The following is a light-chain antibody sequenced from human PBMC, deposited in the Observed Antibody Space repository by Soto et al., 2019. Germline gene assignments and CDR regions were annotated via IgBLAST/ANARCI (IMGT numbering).Light chain of an antibody. Sequence: QSALTQPASVSGSPGQSITISCTGTSSDVGGYNYVSWYQQHPGKAPKLIIYQVTNRPSGVSNRFSGFKSGNAASLTISGLQAEDDADYYCSSYTSSTNLYVLGTGTKVTV. CDR1: SSDVGGYNY. CDR3: SSYTSSTNLYV. J-gene: IGLJ1*01. CDR2: QVT. V-gene: IGLV2-14*01.